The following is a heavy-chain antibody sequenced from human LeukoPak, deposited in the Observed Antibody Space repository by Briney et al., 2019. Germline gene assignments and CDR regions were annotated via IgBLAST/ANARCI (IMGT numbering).Heavy chain of an antibody. Sequence: SETQSLTCTVSSGSISSGGYYWSWIRQHPGKGLEWIGYIDYSGSAYYNPSLKSRVTISVDTSKIQFSLRLTSVTAADTAVYYCARGFDFWSAYFDYWGQGTLVTVSS. CDR2: IDYSGSA. V-gene: IGHV4-31*03. D-gene: IGHD3-3*01. CDR3: ARGFDFWSAYFDY. J-gene: IGHJ4*02. CDR1: SGSISSGGYY.